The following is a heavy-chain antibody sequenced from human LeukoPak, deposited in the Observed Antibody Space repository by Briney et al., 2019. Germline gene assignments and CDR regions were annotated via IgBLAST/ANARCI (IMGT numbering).Heavy chain of an antibody. CDR1: GYTFTSYG. D-gene: IGHD1-26*01. Sequence: ASVKVSCKASGYTFTSYGISWVRQAPGQGLEWMEWISAYNGNTNYAQKLQGRVTMSTDTSTSTAYMELKSLRSDDTAVYYCARDSARPVGATGPAFDYWGQGTLVTVSS. CDR2: ISAYNGNT. J-gene: IGHJ4*02. CDR3: ARDSARPVGATGPAFDY. V-gene: IGHV1-18*01.